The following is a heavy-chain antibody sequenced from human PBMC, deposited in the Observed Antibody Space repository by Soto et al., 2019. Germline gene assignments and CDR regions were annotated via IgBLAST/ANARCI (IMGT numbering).Heavy chain of an antibody. J-gene: IGHJ4*02. CDR1: GGTFSSYT. Sequence: QVQLVQSGAEVKKPGSSVKVSCKASGGTFSSYTISWVRQAPGQGLEWMGRIIPILGIANYAQKFQGRVTITADKSTSTAYMELSSLRYEDTAVYYCARDGYKNHFDYWGQGTLVTVSS. D-gene: IGHD5-12*01. CDR2: IIPILGIA. V-gene: IGHV1-69*08. CDR3: ARDGYKNHFDY.